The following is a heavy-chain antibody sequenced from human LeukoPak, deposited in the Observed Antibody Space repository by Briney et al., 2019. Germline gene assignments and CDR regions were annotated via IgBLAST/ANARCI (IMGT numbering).Heavy chain of an antibody. CDR2: ISYDGSNK. Sequence: GGSLRLSCAASGFTFSSYGMHWVRQAPGKGLEWVAVISYDGSNKYYADSVKGRFTISRDNSKNTLYLQMNSLIAEDTAVYYCAKPATVYYGWSGLTSAFDIWGQGTMVTVSS. CDR3: AKPATVYYGWSGLTSAFDI. J-gene: IGHJ3*02. CDR1: GFTFSSYG. D-gene: IGHD3-22*01. V-gene: IGHV3-30*18.